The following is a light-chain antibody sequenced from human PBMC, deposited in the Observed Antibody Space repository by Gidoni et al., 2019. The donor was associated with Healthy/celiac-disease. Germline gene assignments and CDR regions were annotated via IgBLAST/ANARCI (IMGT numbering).Light chain of an antibody. J-gene: IGKJ1*01. V-gene: IGKV3D-7*01. CDR3: QQDYNLPRT. Sequence: EIVLTQSPATLSLSPGERATFSCRASQSVSSSYLSWYQQKPGQAPRLLIYGASTRATGIPARFSGSGSGTDFTLTISSLQPEDFAVYYCQQDYNLPRTFGQETKVEIK. CDR2: GAS. CDR1: QSVSSSY.